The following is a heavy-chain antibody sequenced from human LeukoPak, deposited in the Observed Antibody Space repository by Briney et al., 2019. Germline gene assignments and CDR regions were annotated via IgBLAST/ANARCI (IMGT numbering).Heavy chain of an antibody. CDR3: AKDSGGSYGLSDYYYYYMDV. V-gene: IGHV3-43*01. CDR2: ISWDGGST. J-gene: IGHJ6*03. CDR1: GFTFDDYT. D-gene: IGHD1-26*01. Sequence: GGSLRLSCAASGFTFDDYTMHWVRQAPGKGLEWVSLISWDGGSTYYADSVKGRFTISRDNSKNSLYLQMNSLRTEDTALYYCAKDSGGSYGLSDYYYYYMDVWGKGTTVTVSS.